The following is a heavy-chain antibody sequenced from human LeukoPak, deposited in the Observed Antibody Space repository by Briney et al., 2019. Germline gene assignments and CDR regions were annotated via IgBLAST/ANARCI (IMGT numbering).Heavy chain of an antibody. CDR1: GFTFSSYG. CDR3: AKDLSKSDFWSGYPYGMDV. D-gene: IGHD3-3*01. V-gene: IGHV3-30*18. J-gene: IGHJ6*02. CDR2: ISYDGSNK. Sequence: GGSLRLSCAASGFTFSSYGMHWVRQAPGKGLERVAVISYDGSNKYYADSVKGRFTISRDNSKNTLYLQMNSLRAEDTAVYYCAKDLSKSDFWSGYPYGMDVWGQGTTVTVSS.